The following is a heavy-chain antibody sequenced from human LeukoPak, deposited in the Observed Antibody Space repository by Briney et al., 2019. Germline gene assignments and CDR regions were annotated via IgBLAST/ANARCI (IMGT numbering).Heavy chain of an antibody. CDR2: ISAYNGNT. J-gene: IGHJ4*02. CDR1: GYTFTSYG. CDR3: ARDRGWCNYYDSSGYYLSGPSY. D-gene: IGHD3-22*01. Sequence: ASVKVSCKASGYTFTSYGISWVRQAPGQGLEWMGWISAYNGNTNYAQKLQGRVTMTTDTSTSTAYMELRSLRSDDTAVYYCARDRGWCNYYDSSGYYLSGPSYWGQGTLVTVSS. V-gene: IGHV1-18*01.